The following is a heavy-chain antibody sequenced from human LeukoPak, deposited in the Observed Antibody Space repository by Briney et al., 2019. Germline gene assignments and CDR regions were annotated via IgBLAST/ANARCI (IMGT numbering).Heavy chain of an antibody. CDR1: GFTFGSYA. J-gene: IGHJ4*02. Sequence: PGGSLRLSCAASGFTFGSYAMSWVRQAPGKGLEWIGYIYSSGSTNYNPSLKSRVTISVDTSKIQFSLKLSSVTAADTAVYYCARLALQEVGATQTYYLDYWGQGTLVTVSS. CDR2: IYSSGST. CDR3: ARLALQEVGATQTYYLDY. D-gene: IGHD1-26*01. V-gene: IGHV4-59*12.